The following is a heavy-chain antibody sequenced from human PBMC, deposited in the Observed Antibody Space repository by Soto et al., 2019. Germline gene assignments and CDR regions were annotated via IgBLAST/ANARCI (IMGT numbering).Heavy chain of an antibody. D-gene: IGHD2-2*01. J-gene: IGHJ4*02. Sequence: GGSLRLSCAASGFTFSSYSMNWVRQAPGKGLEWVSSISSSSSYIYYADSVKGRFTISRDNAKNSLYLQMNSLRAEDTAVYYCARNHYQLLSFDVWGQGTLVTVSS. CDR2: ISSSSSYI. CDR3: ARNHYQLLSFDV. V-gene: IGHV3-21*01. CDR1: GFTFSSYS.